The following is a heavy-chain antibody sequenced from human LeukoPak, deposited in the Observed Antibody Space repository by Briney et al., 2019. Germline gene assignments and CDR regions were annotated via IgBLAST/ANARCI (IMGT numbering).Heavy chain of an antibody. CDR2: IYYSGST. Sequence: SETLSLTCTVSGGSISSSSYYWGWIRQPPGKGLEWIGSIYYSGSTYYKPSLKSRVTISVDTSKNQFSLKLSSVTAADTAVYYCARLYGDYDYWGQGTLVTVSS. V-gene: IGHV4-39*01. D-gene: IGHD4-17*01. CDR1: GGSISSSSYY. CDR3: ARLYGDYDY. J-gene: IGHJ4*02.